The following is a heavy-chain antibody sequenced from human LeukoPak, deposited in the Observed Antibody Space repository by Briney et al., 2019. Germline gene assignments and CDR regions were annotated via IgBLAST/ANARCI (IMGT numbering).Heavy chain of an antibody. CDR2: IYTSGST. V-gene: IGHV4-4*07. Sequence: PSETLSLTCTVSGGSISSYYWSWIRQPAGKGLEWIGRIYTSGSTNYNPSLKSQVTMPVDTSKNQFSLKLSSVTAADTAVYYCARDIVVVPAAIDGYSYGYYYYMDVWGKGTTVTVSS. D-gene: IGHD2-2*02. CDR3: ARDIVVVPAAIDGYSYGYYYYMDV. CDR1: GGSISSYY. J-gene: IGHJ6*03.